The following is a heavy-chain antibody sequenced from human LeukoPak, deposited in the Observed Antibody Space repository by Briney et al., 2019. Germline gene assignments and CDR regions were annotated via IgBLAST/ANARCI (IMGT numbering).Heavy chain of an antibody. CDR2: IYYSGST. Sequence: SETLSLTCTVSGGSISSYYWSWIRQPPGKGLERIGYIYYSGSTNYNPSLKSRVTISVDTSKNQFSLKLSSVTAADTAVYYCARSRTNYDSSGYFGYWGQGTLVTVSS. CDR3: ARSRTNYDSSGYFGY. V-gene: IGHV4-59*01. CDR1: GGSISSYY. D-gene: IGHD3-22*01. J-gene: IGHJ4*02.